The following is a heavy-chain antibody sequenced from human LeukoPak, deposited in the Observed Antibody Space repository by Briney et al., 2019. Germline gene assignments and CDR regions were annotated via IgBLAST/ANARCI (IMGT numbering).Heavy chain of an antibody. Sequence: PGGCLRLSCAASGFTFHDYAMHWVRQVPGKGLEWVSLISGDGGDTYYADSVKGRFAISRDNSKNSLYLQMDGLRTEDTALYYCAKVGESSGGYYSFDYWGQGTLVTVSS. V-gene: IGHV3-43*02. CDR2: ISGDGGDT. CDR3: AKVGESSGGYYSFDY. J-gene: IGHJ4*02. CDR1: GFTFHDYA. D-gene: IGHD3-22*01.